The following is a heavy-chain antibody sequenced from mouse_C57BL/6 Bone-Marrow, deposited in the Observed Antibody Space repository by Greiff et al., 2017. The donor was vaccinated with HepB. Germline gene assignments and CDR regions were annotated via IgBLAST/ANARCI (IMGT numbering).Heavy chain of an antibody. Sequence: DVKLQESGGGLVQPGESLKLSCESNEYEFPSHDMSWVRKTPEKRLELVAAINSDGGSTYYPDTMERRFIISRDNTKKTLYLQMSSLRSEDTALYYCARHRRDYYAMDYWGQGTSVTVSS. CDR1: EYEFPSHD. J-gene: IGHJ4*01. CDR3: ARHRRDYYAMDY. V-gene: IGHV5-2*01. CDR2: INSDGGST.